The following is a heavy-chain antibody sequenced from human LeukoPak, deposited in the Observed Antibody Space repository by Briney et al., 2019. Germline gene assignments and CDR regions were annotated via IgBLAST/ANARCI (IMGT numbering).Heavy chain of an antibody. CDR2: ISSDGSRT. CDR1: GFTFDDYG. CDR3: AKDYNLNDFDY. Sequence: GSLRLSCVASGFTFDDYGMHWVRQAPGKGLEWVAFISSDGSRTVYVDSVRGRFTISRDDHKKSLFLQMNSLRTEDTASYFCAKDYNLNDFDYWGQGTLVAVSS. D-gene: IGHD1-14*01. J-gene: IGHJ4*02. V-gene: IGHV3-43*02.